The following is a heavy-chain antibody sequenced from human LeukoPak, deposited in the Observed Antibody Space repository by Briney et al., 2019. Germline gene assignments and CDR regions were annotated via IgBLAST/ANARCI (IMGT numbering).Heavy chain of an antibody. CDR3: ATASYYGSGSRGSLFDY. Sequence: SVKVSCKASGGTFSSYAISWVRQAPGQGLEWMGRIIPILGIANYAQKFQGRVTITADKSTNTAYMELSSLRSEDTAVYYCATASYYGSGSRGSLFDYWGQGTLVTVSS. CDR1: GGTFSSYA. J-gene: IGHJ4*02. CDR2: IIPILGIA. D-gene: IGHD3-10*01. V-gene: IGHV1-69*04.